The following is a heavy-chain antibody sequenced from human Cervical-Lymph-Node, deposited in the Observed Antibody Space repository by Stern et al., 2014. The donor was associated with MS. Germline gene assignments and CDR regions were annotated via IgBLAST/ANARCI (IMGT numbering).Heavy chain of an antibody. V-gene: IGHV3-23*04. CDR1: GFTLSTFD. Sequence: EVQLVQSGGGLVQPGGSLRLSCAASGFTLSTFDMSWVRRAPGKGPQFVSAISTTGDTTYYADSVKGRFTISRDNSKNTLYLQMNSLGAEDTAVYYCAKKSGSGWYYVSWGQGSLVTVSS. D-gene: IGHD6-19*01. J-gene: IGHJ5*02. CDR3: AKKSGSGWYYVS. CDR2: ISTTGDTT.